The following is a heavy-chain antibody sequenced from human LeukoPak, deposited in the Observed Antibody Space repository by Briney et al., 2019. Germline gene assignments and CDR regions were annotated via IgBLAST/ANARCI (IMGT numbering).Heavy chain of an antibody. Sequence: GGSLRLSCAASGFTFSSFSMNWVRQAPGKGLEWVANIKQDRSEKYYVDSVKGRFTISRDNAKNSLYLQMNSLRAEDTAVYYCAREVGYSSSWYFGYYYYGMDVWGQGTTVTVSS. V-gene: IGHV3-7*01. CDR1: GFTFSSFS. CDR3: AREVGYSSSWYFGYYYYGMDV. J-gene: IGHJ6*02. D-gene: IGHD6-13*01. CDR2: IKQDRSEK.